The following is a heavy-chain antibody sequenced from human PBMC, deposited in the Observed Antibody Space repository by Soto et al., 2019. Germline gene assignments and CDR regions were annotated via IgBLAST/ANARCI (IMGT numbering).Heavy chain of an antibody. D-gene: IGHD3-3*01. CDR1: GFTFSSYW. Sequence: GSLRLSCASSGFTFSSYWMSLVRQATGKGLEWVANIKQDGSEKYYVDSVKGRFTISRDNAKNSLYLQMNSLRAEDTAVYYCARGPTFYDFWSGSDFDYWGQGTLVTVSS. CDR3: ARGPTFYDFWSGSDFDY. CDR2: IKQDGSEK. J-gene: IGHJ4*02. V-gene: IGHV3-7*01.